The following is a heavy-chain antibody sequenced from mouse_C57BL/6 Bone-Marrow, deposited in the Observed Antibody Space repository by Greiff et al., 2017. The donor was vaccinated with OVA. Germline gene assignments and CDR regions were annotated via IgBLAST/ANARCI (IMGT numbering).Heavy chain of an antibody. CDR3: ARDGYYPY. CDR2: IDPSDSYT. J-gene: IGHJ3*01. Sequence: VQLQQPGAELVMPGASVKLSCKASGYTFTSYWMHWVKQRPGQGLEWIGEIDPSDSYTNYNQKFKGKSTLTVDKSSSTAYMQLSSLTSEYSAVYYCARDGYYPYWGQGTLVTVSA. D-gene: IGHD2-3*01. CDR1: GYTFTSYW. V-gene: IGHV1-69*01.